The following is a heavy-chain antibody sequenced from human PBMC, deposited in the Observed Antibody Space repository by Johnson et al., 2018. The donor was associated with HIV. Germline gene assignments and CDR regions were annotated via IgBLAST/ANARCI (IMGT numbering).Heavy chain of an antibody. J-gene: IGHJ3*02. Sequence: QVQLVESGGGVVQPGRSLRLSCAASGVTFSSHAMHWVRQAPGKGLDWVTVISYDGSNKYYADSVKGRFTISRDNSKNTLYLQMNSLRAEDTAVYYCAKDRTQLAVAFDIWGQGTMVTVSS. V-gene: IGHV3-30-3*01. CDR3: AKDRTQLAVAFDI. CDR2: ISYDGSNK. CDR1: GVTFSSHA. D-gene: IGHD6-6*01.